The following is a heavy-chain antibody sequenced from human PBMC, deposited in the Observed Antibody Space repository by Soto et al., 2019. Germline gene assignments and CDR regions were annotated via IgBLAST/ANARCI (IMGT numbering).Heavy chain of an antibody. CDR2: VYHSGST. D-gene: IGHD6-6*01. V-gene: IGHV4-4*02. CDR3: ARGGARPHYYYCMDV. CDR1: GGSISSSNW. Sequence: PSETLSLTCAVSGGSISSSNWWSWVRQPPGKGLEWIGEVYHSGSTNYNPSLKSRVTISVDKSKNQFSLKLSSVTAADTAVYYFARGGARPHYYYCMDVWGQGTTVTVSS. J-gene: IGHJ6*02.